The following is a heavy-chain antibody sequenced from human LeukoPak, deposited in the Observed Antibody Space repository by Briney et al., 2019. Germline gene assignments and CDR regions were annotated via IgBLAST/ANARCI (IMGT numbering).Heavy chain of an antibody. J-gene: IGHJ4*02. Sequence: SETLSLTCTVSGGSISSGGSYWSWIRQHPGKGLEWIGYIYYSGSTYYNPSLKSRVTISVDTSKNQFSLKLSSVTAADTAVYYCARGHAYGDIDYWGQGTLVTVSS. CDR2: IYYSGST. CDR1: GGSISSGGSY. CDR3: ARGHAYGDIDY. V-gene: IGHV4-31*03. D-gene: IGHD4-17*01.